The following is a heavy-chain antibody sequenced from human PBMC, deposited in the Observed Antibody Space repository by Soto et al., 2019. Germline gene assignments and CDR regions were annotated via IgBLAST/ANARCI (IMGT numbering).Heavy chain of an antibody. Sequence: EVQLLESGGDLVQPGGSLRLSCTTSGFTFVNHAMSWVRQAPGMGLEWVSIIPDNGGITLYAPAVRVRFTVSRDNSKNTVYLQMHSLGAEDTAVYYCAKNRGAGSPMYSKLDVWGLGTAVTVSS. CDR1: GFTFVNHA. CDR3: AKNRGAGSPMYSKLDV. J-gene: IGHJ6*02. D-gene: IGHD3-10*01. V-gene: IGHV3-23*01. CDR2: IPDNGGIT.